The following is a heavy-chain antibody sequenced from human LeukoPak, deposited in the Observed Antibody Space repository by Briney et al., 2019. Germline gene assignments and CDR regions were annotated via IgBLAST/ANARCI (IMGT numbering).Heavy chain of an antibody. D-gene: IGHD4-23*01. Sequence: PGGSLRLSCAASGFTFSNYSMNWVRQAPGKGLEWVSAISGSGGSTYYADSVKGRFTISRDNSQNTLYLQMNSLRAEDTAVYYCTKGSTTVIIPDFDYWGQGTLVTVSS. CDR3: TKGSTTVIIPDFDY. V-gene: IGHV3-23*01. CDR2: ISGSGGST. CDR1: GFTFSNYS. J-gene: IGHJ4*02.